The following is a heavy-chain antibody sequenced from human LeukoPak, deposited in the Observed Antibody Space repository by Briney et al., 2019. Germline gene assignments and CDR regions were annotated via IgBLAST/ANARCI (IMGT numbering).Heavy chain of an antibody. D-gene: IGHD3-22*01. Sequence: SETLSLTCAVSGGSISSGGYSWSWIRQPPGKGLEWIGYIYHSGSTYYNPSLKSRVTISVDTSKNQFSLKLSSVTAADTAVYYCATRVYYYDGSGYYASWGQGTLVTVSS. CDR1: GGSISSGGYS. V-gene: IGHV4-30-2*01. CDR2: IYHSGST. J-gene: IGHJ4*02. CDR3: ATRVYYYDGSGYYAS.